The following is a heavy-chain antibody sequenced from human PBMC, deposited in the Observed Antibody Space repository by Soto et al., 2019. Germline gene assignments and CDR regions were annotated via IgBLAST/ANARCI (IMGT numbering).Heavy chain of an antibody. D-gene: IGHD3-22*01. CDR3: ARGRSRYYYYDSSGYSQPDY. V-gene: IGHV3-74*01. Sequence: GGSLRLSCAASGFTFSSYWMHWVRQAPGKGLVWVSRINSDGSSTSYADSVKGRFTISRDNAKNTLYLQMNSLRAEDTAVYYCARGRSRYYYYDSSGYSQPDYWGQGTLVTVS. CDR2: INSDGSST. J-gene: IGHJ4*02. CDR1: GFTFSSYW.